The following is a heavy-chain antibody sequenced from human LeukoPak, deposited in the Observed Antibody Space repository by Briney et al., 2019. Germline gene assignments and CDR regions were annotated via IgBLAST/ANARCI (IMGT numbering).Heavy chain of an antibody. D-gene: IGHD3-22*01. CDR2: ISYDGSNK. J-gene: IGHJ4*02. Sequence: GRSLRLSCAASGFIFSNYAMHWVRQAPGKGLEWVALISYDGSNKYYADSVKGRFTISRDNSKNTLYLRMSSLRAEDTAVYYCARGGWNYWGQGTLVTVSS. V-gene: IGHV3-30*04. CDR1: GFIFSNYA. CDR3: ARGGWNY.